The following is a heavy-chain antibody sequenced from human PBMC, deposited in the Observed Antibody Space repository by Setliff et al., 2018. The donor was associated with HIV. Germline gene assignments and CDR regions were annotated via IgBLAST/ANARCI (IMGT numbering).Heavy chain of an antibody. CDR3: ASRGIVVVTMSMPDEFFVH. J-gene: IGHJ1*01. Sequence: SETLSLTCSVSGGSINSDNYYWGWIRQAPGKGLEWIGSIYYGGTTYYNPSLRGRVTISVDRSRNQFSLTLNSVTAADTATYYCASRGIVVVTMSMPDEFFVHWGHGTLVTSPQ. V-gene: IGHV4-39*01. CDR1: GGSINSDNYY. D-gene: IGHD2-21*02. CDR2: IYYGGTT.